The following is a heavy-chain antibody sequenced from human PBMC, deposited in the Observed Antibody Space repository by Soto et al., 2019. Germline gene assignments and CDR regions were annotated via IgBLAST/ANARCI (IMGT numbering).Heavy chain of an antibody. V-gene: IGHV1-3*01. Sequence: QVQLVQSGAEVKKPGASVKVSCKASGYTFTSYAMHWVRQAPGQRLEWMGWINAGNGNTKYSQKFQGRVTITRDTSASTAYRELSSLRSEDTAVYYCASLPTYSSSWYFSFDYWGQGTLVTVSS. J-gene: IGHJ4*02. CDR1: GYTFTSYA. CDR3: ASLPTYSSSWYFSFDY. D-gene: IGHD6-13*01. CDR2: INAGNGNT.